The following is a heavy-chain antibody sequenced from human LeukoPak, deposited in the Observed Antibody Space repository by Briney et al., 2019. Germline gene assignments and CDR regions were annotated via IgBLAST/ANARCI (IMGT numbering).Heavy chain of an antibody. J-gene: IGHJ5*02. CDR3: ARYNWNDARSWFDP. CDR2: IIPILGIA. V-gene: IGHV1-69*04. CDR1: GGTFSSYA. Sequence: GASVKVSCKASGGTFSSYAISWVRQAPGQGLEWMGRIIPILGIANYAQKFQGRVTITADKSTSTAYMELSSLRSEDTAVYYCARYNWNDARSWFDPWGQGTLVTVSS. D-gene: IGHD1-1*01.